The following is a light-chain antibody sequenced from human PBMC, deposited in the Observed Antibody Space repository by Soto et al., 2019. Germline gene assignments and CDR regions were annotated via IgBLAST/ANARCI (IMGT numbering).Light chain of an antibody. CDR3: QQSYSTPLT. CDR2: SAS. V-gene: IGKV1-39*01. CDR1: QSVSSN. Sequence: EIPMTQSPSSLSASVGDSVNIXCRASQSVSSNLNWFQQKPGKAPKLLIYSASSLQSGGPSRFSCSGSATDFTRTISSLQPEDFATYYCQQSYSTPLTFGGGTKVDIK. J-gene: IGKJ4*01.